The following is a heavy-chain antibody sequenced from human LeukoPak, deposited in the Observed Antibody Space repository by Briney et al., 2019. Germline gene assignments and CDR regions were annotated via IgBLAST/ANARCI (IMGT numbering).Heavy chain of an antibody. Sequence: ASVKVSCKASGYTFTGYYMHWVRQAPGQGLEWMGWINPNSGGTNYAQKFQGRVTMTRDTSISTAYMELSRLRSDDTAVYYCARDFGYSSSWPDWYFDLWGRGTLVTVSS. CDR3: ARDFGYSSSWPDWYFDL. CDR1: GYTFTGYY. V-gene: IGHV1-2*02. J-gene: IGHJ2*01. CDR2: INPNSGGT. D-gene: IGHD6-13*01.